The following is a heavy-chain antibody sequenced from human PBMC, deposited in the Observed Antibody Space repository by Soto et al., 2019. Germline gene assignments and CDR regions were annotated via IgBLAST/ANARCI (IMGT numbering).Heavy chain of an antibody. Sequence: EVQLLESGGGLVQPGGSLRLSCAASGFPFSTYAMNWLRQAPGKGLEWVSTISGSGRSTYYPQTSTYYADSVKGRFTISRDNSKNTLYLQMNSLRAEDTAVYYCAKVGGTSLPPIPVDYWGQGTLVTVSS. J-gene: IGHJ4*02. D-gene: IGHD2-2*02. CDR2: ISGSGRST. CDR1: GFPFSTYA. CDR3: AKVGGTSLPPIPVDY. V-gene: IGHV3-23*01.